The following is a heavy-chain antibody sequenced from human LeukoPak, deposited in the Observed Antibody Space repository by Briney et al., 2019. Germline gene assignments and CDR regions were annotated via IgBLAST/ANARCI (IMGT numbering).Heavy chain of an antibody. CDR3: ARAYLENYHDFWSGYSSYYYMDV. Sequence: ASVKVSCKASGYTFTGYYMHWVRQAPGQGLEWMGWINPNSGGTNYAQKFQGRVTMTRDTSISTAYMELSRLRSDDTAVYYCARAYLENYHDFWSGYSSYYYMDVWGKGTTVTVSS. D-gene: IGHD3-3*01. J-gene: IGHJ6*03. V-gene: IGHV1-2*02. CDR1: GYTFTGYY. CDR2: INPNSGGT.